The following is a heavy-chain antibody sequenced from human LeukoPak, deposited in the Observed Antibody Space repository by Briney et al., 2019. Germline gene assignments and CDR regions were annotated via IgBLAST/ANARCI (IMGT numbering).Heavy chain of an antibody. CDR3: ARDQWSSRWFDP. CDR2: ISAYNGNT. Sequence: GASVKVSCKASGYTFTSYYMHWVRQAPGQGLEWMGWISAYNGNTNYAQKLQGRVTMTTDTSTSTAYMELRSLRSDDTAVYYCARDQWSSRWFDPWGQGTLVTVSS. J-gene: IGHJ5*02. D-gene: IGHD6-13*01. CDR1: GYTFTSYY. V-gene: IGHV1-18*04.